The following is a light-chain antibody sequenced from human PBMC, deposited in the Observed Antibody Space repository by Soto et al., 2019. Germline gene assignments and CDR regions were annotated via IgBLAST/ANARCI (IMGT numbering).Light chain of an antibody. V-gene: IGKV3-15*01. J-gene: IGKJ1*01. Sequence: EIVMTQSPATLSVSPGERATLSCRASQSVSSNLAWYQQKPGQAPRLLIYGASTRATGIPARFSGSGSGTELTLTISSLQSEDVAVYCCQQYNNWPPETFGQGTKVELK. CDR2: GAS. CDR3: QQYNNWPPET. CDR1: QSVSSN.